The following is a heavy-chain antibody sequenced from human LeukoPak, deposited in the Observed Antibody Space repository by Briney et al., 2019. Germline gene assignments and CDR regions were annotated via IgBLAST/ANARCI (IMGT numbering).Heavy chain of an antibody. CDR3: SRGRLFGDY. J-gene: IGHJ4*02. CDR1: GFTFISYD. CDR2: ISGSGGSI. Sequence: GGSLRLSCAASGFTFISYDMNWVRQAPGKGPEWVSYISGSGGSIYYTDSVKGRFTISRDTAKNSLFLEMNSLRAEDTAVYDCSRGRLFGDYWGQGALVTVSS. D-gene: IGHD3-16*01. V-gene: IGHV3-48*03.